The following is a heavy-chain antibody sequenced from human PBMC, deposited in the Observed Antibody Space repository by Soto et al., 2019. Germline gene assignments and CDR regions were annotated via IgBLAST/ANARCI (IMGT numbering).Heavy chain of an antibody. Sequence: PGGSLRLSCAASGFSLSTYSMNWVRHAPGKGLEWVASISSRINYIYYGDSVKGRFNISRDNAKNSLYLQMSSLRAEDTAVYYCARDTAGDILTGSIRFDFWGQGTLVSVSS. J-gene: IGHJ4*02. CDR2: ISSRINYI. D-gene: IGHD3-9*01. CDR1: GFSLSTYS. V-gene: IGHV3-21*01. CDR3: ARDTAGDILTGSIRFDF.